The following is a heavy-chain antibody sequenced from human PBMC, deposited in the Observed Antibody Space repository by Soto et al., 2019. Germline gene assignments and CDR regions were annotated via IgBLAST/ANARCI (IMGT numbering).Heavy chain of an antibody. CDR1: GFSVSSNY. D-gene: IGHD3-22*01. V-gene: IGHV3-53*01. Sequence: EVQLVESGGGLIQPGGSLRLSCAASGFSVSSNYMSWVRQAPGKGLEWVSVFYTDGSRYYADSVKGRCTMSRHTSKNTLNLQMNSLRAEDTAVYYCTREDYYGSKMHGMDVWGQGTTVTVSS. CDR3: TREDYYGSKMHGMDV. CDR2: FYTDGSR. J-gene: IGHJ6*02.